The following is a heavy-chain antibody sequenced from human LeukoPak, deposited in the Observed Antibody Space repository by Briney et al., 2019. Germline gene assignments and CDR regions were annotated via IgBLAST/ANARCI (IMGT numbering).Heavy chain of an antibody. Sequence: RPGGSLRLSCAASGFTFSSYAMSWVRQAPGKGLEWVSAITGRGASTYYADSVKGRFTISRDNSKNTLYLQMNSLRAEDTAVYYCAKVPPSPGWWYFDLWGRGTLVTVSS. V-gene: IGHV3-23*01. J-gene: IGHJ2*01. CDR1: GFTFSSYA. CDR3: AKVPPSPGWWYFDL. CDR2: ITGRGAST.